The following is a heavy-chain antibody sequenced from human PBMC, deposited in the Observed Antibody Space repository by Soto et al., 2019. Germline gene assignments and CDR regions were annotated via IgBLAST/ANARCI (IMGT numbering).Heavy chain of an antibody. V-gene: IGHV3-15*07. D-gene: IGHD2-8*01. CDR2: IKSKKDGGAI. CDR3: TTDAEWGI. Sequence: PGGSLRLSCAASGLTFVNAWMNWVRQAPGKGLEWVGRIKSKKDGGAIEYSGTVKDRFIISRDDSKDTLYLQMNILKLEDTAVYYCTTDAEWGIWGQGTMVTVSS. J-gene: IGHJ3*02. CDR1: GLTFVNAW.